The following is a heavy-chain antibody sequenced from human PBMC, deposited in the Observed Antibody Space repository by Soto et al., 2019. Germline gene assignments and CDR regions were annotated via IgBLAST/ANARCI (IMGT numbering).Heavy chain of an antibody. CDR3: ANKQELALPWVIDI. Sequence: GGLLSLSCATYGHTFGNYAMSWERQEPGGGRGWVSTMSGSSSTTYYADSVRGRFTISRDSSKNTPYLQMSRLRAEDTALYYCANKQELALPWVIDIWGQRSLV. V-gene: IGHV3-23*01. J-gene: IGHJ5*02. CDR1: GHTFGNYA. CDR2: MSGSSSTT. D-gene: IGHD2-15*01.